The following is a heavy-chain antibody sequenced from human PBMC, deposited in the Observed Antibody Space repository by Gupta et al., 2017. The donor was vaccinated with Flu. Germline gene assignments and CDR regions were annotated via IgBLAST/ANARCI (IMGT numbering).Heavy chain of an antibody. CDR1: GFSFTTYT. D-gene: IGHD6-19*01. J-gene: IGHJ6*02. CDR2: ISLSSGYI. V-gene: IGHV3-21*02. CDR3: ARLGGSGTSFHYFYGLDV. Sequence: EVQLLESGGGLVRPGGSLRLSCAAYGFSFTTYTFNVVRQAPGKGLEWLASISLSSGYIYYADSVKGRFTISRDNSEASLYLEMNSLRDEDTALNYCARLGGSGTSFHYFYGLDVWGRGTAVTVSS.